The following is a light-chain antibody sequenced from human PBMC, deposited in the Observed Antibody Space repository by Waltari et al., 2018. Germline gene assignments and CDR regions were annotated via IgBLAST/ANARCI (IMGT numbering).Light chain of an antibody. V-gene: IGKV3-11*01. CDR1: QRVSSY. CDR3: QQRSNWPPIT. CDR2: DAS. J-gene: IGKJ5*01. Sequence: EIVLTQSPATLSLSPGERATLSCRASQRVSSYLAWYQQKPGQAPRLLIYDASNRATGIPAMVSGSGSGTDFTLTISGLEPEDFAVYYCQQRSNWPPITFGQGTRLEIK.